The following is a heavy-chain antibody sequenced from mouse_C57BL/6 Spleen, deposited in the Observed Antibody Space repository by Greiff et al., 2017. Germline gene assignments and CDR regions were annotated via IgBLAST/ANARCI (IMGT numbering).Heavy chain of an antibody. CDR2: IWTGGGT. CDR1: GFSFTSYA. Sequence: VKLMESGPGLVAPSQSLSITCTVSGFSFTSYAISWVRQPPGKGLEWLGVIWTGGGTNYNSALKSRLSISKDNSKSQVFLKMNSLQTDDTARYYCARNTPTMGIGYAMDYWGQGTSVTVSS. J-gene: IGHJ4*01. D-gene: IGHD2-14*01. V-gene: IGHV2-9-1*01. CDR3: ARNTPTMGIGYAMDY.